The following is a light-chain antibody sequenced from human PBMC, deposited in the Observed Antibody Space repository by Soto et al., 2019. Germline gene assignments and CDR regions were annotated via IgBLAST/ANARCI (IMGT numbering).Light chain of an antibody. Sequence: DIQMTQSPSTLSASVGDRVTITCRASQSVSSWLAWYQQKPGKAPKLLIYDVSSLDSGVPSRFSGSGSGTEFTLTLNSLQPDDLATYYCQQYNSYPYTFGQGTKLEIK. CDR1: QSVSSW. J-gene: IGKJ2*01. CDR2: DVS. V-gene: IGKV1-5*01. CDR3: QQYNSYPYT.